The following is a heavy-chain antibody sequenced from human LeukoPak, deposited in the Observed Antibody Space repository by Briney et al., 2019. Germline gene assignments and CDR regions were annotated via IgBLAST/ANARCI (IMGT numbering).Heavy chain of an antibody. CDR2: IYTSGST. CDR1: GGSISSYY. Sequence: KPSETLSLTCTVSGGSISSYYWSWIRQPAGKGLEWIGRIYTSGSTNYNPSLKSRVTMSVDTSKNQFSLKLSSVTAADTAVYYCARGLRLHPAAVVAFDIWGQGTMVTVSS. V-gene: IGHV4-4*07. D-gene: IGHD4-23*01. J-gene: IGHJ3*02. CDR3: ARGLRLHPAAVVAFDI.